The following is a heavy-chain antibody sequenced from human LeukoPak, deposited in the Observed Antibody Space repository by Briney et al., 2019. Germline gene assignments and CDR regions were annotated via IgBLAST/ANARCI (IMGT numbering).Heavy chain of an antibody. CDR3: ARGHCSSTSCPRHYYYYYGMDV. V-gene: IGHV1-2*02. D-gene: IGHD2-2*01. Sequence: VASVKVSCKASGYTFTGYYMHWVRQAPGQGLEWMGWINPNSGGTNYAQKFQGRVTMTRDTSISTAYMELSRLRSDDTAVYYCARGHCSSTSCPRHYYYYYGMDVWGQGTTVTVSS. J-gene: IGHJ6*02. CDR2: INPNSGGT. CDR1: GYTFTGYY.